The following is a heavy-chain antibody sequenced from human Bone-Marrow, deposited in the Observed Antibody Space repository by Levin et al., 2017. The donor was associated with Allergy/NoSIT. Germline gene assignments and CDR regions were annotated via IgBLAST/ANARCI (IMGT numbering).Heavy chain of an antibody. J-gene: IGHJ4*02. CDR2: SYFSGNT. Sequence: SETLSLTCTVSGGPFSSNDHYWSWIRQPPGKGLEWIGYSYFSGNTKYNPSLGSRVTISVDTSKNQFSLRLNSVTAADSAVYYCARGHLHGGYRFDYWGQGILVTVSS. CDR3: ARGHLHGGYRFDY. V-gene: IGHV4-30-4*01. CDR1: GGPFSSNDHY. D-gene: IGHD2-2*01.